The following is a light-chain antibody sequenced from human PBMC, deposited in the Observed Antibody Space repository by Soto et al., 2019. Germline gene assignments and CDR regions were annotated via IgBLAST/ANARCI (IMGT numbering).Light chain of an antibody. CDR3: QQYGHSHPIT. CDR2: GAS. J-gene: IGKJ5*01. V-gene: IGKV3-20*01. Sequence: EIVLTQSPGTLSLSPGERATLSCRASQSVSSSYLAWYQPKPGQAPRLLIYGASSRATGIPDRFSGSGSGTDFTLTISRLEPEDFAVYYCQQYGHSHPITFGQGTRLEIK. CDR1: QSVSSSY.